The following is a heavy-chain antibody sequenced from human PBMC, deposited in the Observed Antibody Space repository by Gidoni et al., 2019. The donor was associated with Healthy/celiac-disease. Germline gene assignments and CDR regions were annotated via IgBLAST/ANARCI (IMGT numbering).Heavy chain of an antibody. CDR2: IIPIFGTA. Sequence: VQLVPSGAEVQKPGSSVKVSCKASGGTFSSYATSWVRQAPGQGREWMGGIIPIFGTANYAQKFQGRVTITADESTSTAYMELSSLRSEDTAVYYCARAYPTYYYDSSGYSYWGQGTLVTVSS. D-gene: IGHD3-22*01. J-gene: IGHJ4*02. CDR3: ARAYPTYYYDSSGYSY. V-gene: IGHV1-69*01. CDR1: GGTFSSYA.